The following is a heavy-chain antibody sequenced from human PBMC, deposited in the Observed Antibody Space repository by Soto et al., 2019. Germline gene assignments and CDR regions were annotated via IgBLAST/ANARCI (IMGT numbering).Heavy chain of an antibody. V-gene: IGHV3-23*01. CDR3: AKIVKCNPQSSGWANCFDN. CDR2: MSRDGGVT. CDR1: GFTFSNYG. J-gene: IGHJ4*02. D-gene: IGHD6-19*01. Sequence: GGSLRLSCAASGFTFSNYGMTWVRQAPGKGLEWVSGMSRDGGVTDYTDSVKGRFTISRDISKNTLYLQMNSLRAEDTAVYYCAKIVKCNPQSSGWANCFDNWGQGTLGSASS.